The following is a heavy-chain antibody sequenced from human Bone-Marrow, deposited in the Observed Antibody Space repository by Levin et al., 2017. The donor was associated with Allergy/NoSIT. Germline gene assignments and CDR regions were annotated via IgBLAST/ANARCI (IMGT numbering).Heavy chain of an antibody. Sequence: GSLRLSCTVSGGSIRSRSHYWGWIRQFPGKGLEWLGSIYYSGSTYYSPSLKSRLTISVDTSKNQFSLRLTSVTAADTAVYYCARDLGDYNVLTGYLGTRERPPQGDWYFDLWGRGTLVTVSS. CDR2: IYYSGST. D-gene: IGHD3-9*01. CDR1: GGSIRSRSHY. V-gene: IGHV4-39*07. J-gene: IGHJ2*01. CDR3: ARDLGDYNVLTGYLGTRERPPQGDWYFDL.